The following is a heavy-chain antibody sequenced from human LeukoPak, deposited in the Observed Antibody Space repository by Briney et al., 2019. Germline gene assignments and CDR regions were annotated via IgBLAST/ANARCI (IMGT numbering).Heavy chain of an antibody. D-gene: IGHD2-21*02. Sequence: GGSLRLSCAASGFTLSSYSMNWVRQAPGKGLEWISYIDSDTYGNTIYYPHTVKGQFTISRDNSKDTLYLQMNSLRVEDTAVYYCARRGDCCNTPLDHWGQGTLVTVSS. CDR2: IDSDTYGNTI. J-gene: IGHJ4*02. V-gene: IGHV3-48*01. CDR3: ARRGDCCNTPLDH. CDR1: GFTLSSYS.